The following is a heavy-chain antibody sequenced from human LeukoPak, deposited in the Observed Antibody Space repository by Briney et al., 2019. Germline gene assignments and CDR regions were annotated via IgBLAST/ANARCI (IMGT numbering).Heavy chain of an antibody. Sequence: ASVKVSCKASGYTFTSYAMNWVRQAPGQGLEWMGWINTNTGTPTYAQGSTGRFVFSLDTSVSTAYLQISSLKAEDTAVYYCARDGSRGAYNWFDPWGQGTLVTVSS. CDR2: INTNTGTP. D-gene: IGHD5-18*01. CDR1: GYTFTSYA. J-gene: IGHJ5*02. CDR3: ARDGSRGAYNWFDP. V-gene: IGHV7-4-1*02.